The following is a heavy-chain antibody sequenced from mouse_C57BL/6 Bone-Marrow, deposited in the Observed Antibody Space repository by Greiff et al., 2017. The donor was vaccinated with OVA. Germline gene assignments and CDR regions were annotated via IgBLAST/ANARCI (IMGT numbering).Heavy chain of an antibody. CDR3: ARRGYGGVDY. V-gene: IGHV1-61*01. D-gene: IGHD2-2*01. CDR2: IYPSDSET. J-gene: IGHJ2*01. CDR1: GYTFTSYW. Sequence: VQLQQPGAELVRPGSSVKLSCKASGYTFTSYWMDWVKQRPGQGLEWIGNIYPSDSETHYNQKFKDKATLTVDKSSSTAYMQLSSLTSGDSAVYYCARRGYGGVDYWGQGTTLTVSS.